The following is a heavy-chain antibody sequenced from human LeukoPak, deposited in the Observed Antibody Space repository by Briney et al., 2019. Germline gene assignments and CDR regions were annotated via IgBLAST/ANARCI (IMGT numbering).Heavy chain of an antibody. J-gene: IGHJ4*02. V-gene: IGHV4-39*07. CDR1: GGSISSSSYY. CDR2: IYYSGST. CDR3: ARAGGYSYGYYFDY. D-gene: IGHD5-18*01. Sequence: SETLSLTCTVSGGSISSSSYYWGWIRQPPGKELGWIGSIYYSGSTYYNPSLKSRVTISVDTSKNQFSLKLSSVTAADTAVYYCARAGGYSYGYYFDYWGQGTLVTVSS.